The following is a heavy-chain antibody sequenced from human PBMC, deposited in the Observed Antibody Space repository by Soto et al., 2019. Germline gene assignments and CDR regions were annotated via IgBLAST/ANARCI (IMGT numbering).Heavy chain of an antibody. CDR2: IYYSGST. J-gene: IGHJ3*02. CDR1: GGSISSGGYY. V-gene: IGHV4-31*03. CDR3: ARVRLPVYYYRPDFLDI. D-gene: IGHD3-22*01. Sequence: QVQLQESGPGLVKPSQTLSLTCTVSGGSISSGGYYWSWIRQHPGKGLEWIGYIYYSGSTYYNPSLKSRVTISVDTSKTHFSLKLSSVTAADTAVYYCARVRLPVYYYRPDFLDIWGQGTMVTVSS.